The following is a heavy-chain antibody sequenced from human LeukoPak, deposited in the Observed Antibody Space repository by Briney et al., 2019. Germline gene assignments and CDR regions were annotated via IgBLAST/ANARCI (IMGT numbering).Heavy chain of an antibody. CDR1: GGSISSEIYY. V-gene: IGHV4-39*01. CDR3: ARQRIAAAVLYYFDY. Sequence: PSETLSLTCTVSGGSISSEIYYWGWIRQPPGKGLEWIGSIYYSGSTYYNPSLKSRVTISVDTSKNQFSLILSSVTAADTAVYYCARQRIAAAVLYYFDYWGQGTLVTVSS. CDR2: IYYSGST. D-gene: IGHD6-13*01. J-gene: IGHJ4*02.